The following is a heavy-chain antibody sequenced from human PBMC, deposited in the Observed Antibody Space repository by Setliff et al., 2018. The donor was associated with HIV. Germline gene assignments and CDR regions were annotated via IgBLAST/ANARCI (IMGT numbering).Heavy chain of an antibody. J-gene: IGHJ3*01. V-gene: IGHV4-30-2*01. CDR1: GGSLSSADYS. Sequence: SETLSLTCSVSGGSLSSADYSWSWIRQAPGEGLEWIGYFYQSGSTYYNPSLNGRVTISVDTSENQFSLKLDSLTAADSAVYYCARTTRHDGAAYDAFDLWGQGTLVTVSS. D-gene: IGHD1-1*01. CDR3: ARTTRHDGAAYDAFDL. CDR2: FYQSGST.